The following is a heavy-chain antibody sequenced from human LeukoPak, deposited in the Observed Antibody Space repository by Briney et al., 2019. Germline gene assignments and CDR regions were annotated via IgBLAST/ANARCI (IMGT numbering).Heavy chain of an antibody. Sequence: GGSLRLSCAASGFTFSSCSMNWVRQAPGKGLEWVSSISSSSSYIYYADSVKGRFTISRDNAKNSLYLQMNSLRAEDTAVYYCARMGSSYPLDCWGQGTLVTVSS. CDR2: ISSSSSYI. CDR1: GFTFSSCS. CDR3: ARMGSSYPLDC. D-gene: IGHD6-13*01. J-gene: IGHJ4*02. V-gene: IGHV3-21*01.